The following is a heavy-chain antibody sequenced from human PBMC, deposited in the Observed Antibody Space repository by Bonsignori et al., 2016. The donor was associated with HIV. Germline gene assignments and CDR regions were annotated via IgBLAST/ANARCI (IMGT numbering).Heavy chain of an antibody. CDR3: ARDRSVLVTADAFDI. J-gene: IGHJ3*02. CDR2: INSDGSST. Sequence: GESLKISCAASGFTFSTYWMHWVRQAPGKGLVWVSRINSDGSSTSYADSVKGRTTISRDNAKNTLYLEMNSLRADDTAVYYCARDRSVLVTADAFDIWGQGTMVTV. D-gene: IGHD3-3*02. V-gene: IGHV3-74*01. CDR1: GFTFSTYW.